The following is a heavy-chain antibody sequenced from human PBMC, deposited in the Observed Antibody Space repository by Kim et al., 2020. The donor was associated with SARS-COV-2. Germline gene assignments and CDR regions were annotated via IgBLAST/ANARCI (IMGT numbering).Heavy chain of an antibody. V-gene: IGHV1-46*01. CDR3: ARDTTRWSFDY. J-gene: IGHJ4*02. D-gene: IGHD1-26*01. CDR1: GYPFTNYK. Sequence: ASVKVSCKASGYPFTNYKVNWVRQAPGQGLEWMGLLTPITGATTYAQKFQGRVTLTSDTSTSTAYMELSSLGSGDTAVYYCARDTTRWSFDYWGQGTLVTVSS. CDR2: LTPITGAT.